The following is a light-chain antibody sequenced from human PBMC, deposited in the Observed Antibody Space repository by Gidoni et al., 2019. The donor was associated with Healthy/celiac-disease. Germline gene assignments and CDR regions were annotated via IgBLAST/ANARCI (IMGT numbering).Light chain of an antibody. J-gene: IGLJ3*02. Sequence: HSVLTHPPSVSVAPGQRVTISCTGSSPNIGAGYDVHWYHQLPGTAPKLLIYGNSNRPSGVPDRFSGAKSGTSASLAITGLQAEDEADYYCQSYDSSLSGWVFGGGTKLTVL. V-gene: IGLV1-40*01. CDR3: QSYDSSLSGWV. CDR1: SPNIGAGYD. CDR2: GNS.